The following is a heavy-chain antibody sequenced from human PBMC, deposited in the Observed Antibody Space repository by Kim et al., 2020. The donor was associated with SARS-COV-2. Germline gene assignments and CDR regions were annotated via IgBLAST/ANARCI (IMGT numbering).Heavy chain of an antibody. Sequence: GGSLRLSCAASGFTFSSYAMHWVRQAPGKGLEWVAVISYDGSNKYYADSVKGRFTISRDNSKNTLYLQMNSLRAEDTAVYYCARGSRIAARLFDYWGQGT. V-gene: IGHV3-30*04. CDR2: ISYDGSNK. D-gene: IGHD6-6*01. CDR3: ARGSRIAARLFDY. CDR1: GFTFSSYA. J-gene: IGHJ4*02.